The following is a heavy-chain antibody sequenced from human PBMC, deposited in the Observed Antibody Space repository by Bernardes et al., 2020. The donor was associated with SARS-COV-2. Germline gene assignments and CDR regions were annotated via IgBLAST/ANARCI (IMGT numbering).Heavy chain of an antibody. J-gene: IGHJ5*02. CDR1: GGSFSGYY. D-gene: IGHD3-10*01. CDR3: ARGGRAPAMVGGVINWLDP. CDR2: ISHSGST. V-gene: IGHV4-34*01. Sequence: SETLSLTCAVYGGSFSGYYWSWIRQPPGQGLEWIGEISHSGSTNYNPSLKSRVAISVDTSKNQLSLNLTSVTAADTAVYYCARGGRAPAMVGGVINWLDPWGQGTLVTVSS.